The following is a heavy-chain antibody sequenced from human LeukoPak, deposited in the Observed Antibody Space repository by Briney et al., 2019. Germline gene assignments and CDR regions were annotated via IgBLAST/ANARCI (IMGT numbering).Heavy chain of an antibody. V-gene: IGHV3-30*02. CDR2: IRYDGSNK. CDR1: GFTFSSYS. D-gene: IGHD3-22*01. J-gene: IGHJ4*02. Sequence: GGSLRLSCAASGFTFSSYSMNWVRQAPGKGLEWVAFIRYDGSNKYYADSVKGRFTISRDNSKNTLYLQMNSLRAEDTAVYYCAKETYYYDSSGLFDYWGQGTLVTVSS. CDR3: AKETYYYDSSGLFDY.